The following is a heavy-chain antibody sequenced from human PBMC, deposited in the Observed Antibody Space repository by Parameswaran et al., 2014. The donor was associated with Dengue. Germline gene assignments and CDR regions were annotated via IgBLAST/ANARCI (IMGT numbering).Heavy chain of an antibody. V-gene: IGHV4-59*01. CDR2: IYSSGNT. J-gene: IGHJ5*02. Sequence: RWIRQPPGKGLEWSRYIYSSGNTKYTFSLKSRVTISIDTSKNQFSLKLTSVTAADTAVSARVWSVVTGTARWFDPWGQGTLVTVSS. CDR3: VWSVVTGTARWFDP. D-gene: IGHD2-21*02.